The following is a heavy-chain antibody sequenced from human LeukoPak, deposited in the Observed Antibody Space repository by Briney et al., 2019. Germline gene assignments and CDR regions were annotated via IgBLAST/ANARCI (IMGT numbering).Heavy chain of an antibody. CDR1: GYTFTRFG. CDR3: ARDRTTDYGDEVGLDY. CDR2: ISAYNGNT. Sequence: ASVKVSCKASGYTFTRFGISWVRQAPGQGLEWMGRISAYNGNTNYAQKLQGRVTMTTDTSTSTASMELRSLRSDDTAVYYCARDRTTDYGDEVGLDYWGQGTLVTVSS. V-gene: IGHV1-18*01. D-gene: IGHD4-17*01. J-gene: IGHJ4*02.